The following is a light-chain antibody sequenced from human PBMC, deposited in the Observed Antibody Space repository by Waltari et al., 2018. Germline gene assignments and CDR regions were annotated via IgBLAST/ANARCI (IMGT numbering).Light chain of an antibody. CDR2: EVT. Sequence: QSALTQPASVSGSPGQSIAISFIGTSRDVGANNFLSWYQQHPGRAPKLMIHEVTKRPSGVSPRFSGSKSGNTASLTISGLQAEDEADYYCCSYTSIGPVLIGGGTKVTVL. CDR3: CSYTSIGPVL. J-gene: IGLJ2*01. V-gene: IGLV2-23*02. CDR1: SRDVGANNF.